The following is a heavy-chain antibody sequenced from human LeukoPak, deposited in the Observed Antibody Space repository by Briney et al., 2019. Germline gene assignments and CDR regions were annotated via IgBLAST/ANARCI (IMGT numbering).Heavy chain of an antibody. D-gene: IGHD4-23*01. Sequence: ASVNVSCKASGYTFTSYGIGWVRQAPGQGLEWMGWISAYNGNTNYAQKLQGRVTITTDESTGTAYMELSSLRSEDTAVYYCASLGNGGFDYWGQGTLVTVSS. J-gene: IGHJ4*02. V-gene: IGHV1-18*01. CDR1: GYTFTSYG. CDR2: ISAYNGNT. CDR3: ASLGNGGFDY.